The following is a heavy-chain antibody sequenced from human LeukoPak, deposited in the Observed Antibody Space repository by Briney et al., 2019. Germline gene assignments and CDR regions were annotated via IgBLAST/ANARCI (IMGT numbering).Heavy chain of an antibody. CDR3: ARRDTSMAYFDY. CDR1: GYSFTNYW. J-gene: IGHJ4*02. V-gene: IGHV5-51*01. CDR2: IYPGDSDT. D-gene: IGHD5-18*01. Sequence: GESLKISCQGSGYSFTNYWIAWVRQMPGKGLEWMGIIYPGDSDTRYSPSFQGQVTISADKSISTAYLQWSSLKASDTAMYYCARRDTSMAYFDYWGQGTLVTVSS.